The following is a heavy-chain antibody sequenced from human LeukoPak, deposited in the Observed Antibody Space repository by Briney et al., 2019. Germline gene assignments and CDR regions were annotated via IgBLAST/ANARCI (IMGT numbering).Heavy chain of an antibody. J-gene: IGHJ6*03. CDR1: GFTFSSCA. D-gene: IGHD3-10*01. Sequence: GRSLRLSCAASGFTFSSCAMHWVRQVPGKGLEWVAVISYDGSNKYYADSVKGRFTISRDTSETTLYLQMDSLRAEDTAVYYCAKDPRPSGCYYMDVWGKGTTVTVSS. CDR3: AKDPRPSGCYYMDV. CDR2: ISYDGSNK. V-gene: IGHV3-30*01.